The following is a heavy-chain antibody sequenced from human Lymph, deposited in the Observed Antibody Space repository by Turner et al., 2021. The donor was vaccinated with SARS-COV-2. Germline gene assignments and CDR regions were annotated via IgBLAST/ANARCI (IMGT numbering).Heavy chain of an antibody. CDR1: VYIFTSYD. CDR3: ASGAQLTVRFDP. Sequence: QVQLVQTWAEVKKPGASVTVSFKASVYIFTSYDINWVRQATGQGLGWMGWRNPNNGNTGYEQKYQGKVTMTRNTSISTAYMELRILRSEDTAVYYCASGAQLTVRFDPWGQGTLVTVSS. V-gene: IGHV1-8*01. CDR2: RNPNNGNT. D-gene: IGHD3-9*01. J-gene: IGHJ5*02.